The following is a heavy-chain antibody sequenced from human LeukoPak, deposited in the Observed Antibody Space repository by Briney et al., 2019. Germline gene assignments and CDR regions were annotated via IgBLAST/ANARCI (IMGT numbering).Heavy chain of an antibody. J-gene: IGHJ4*02. CDR1: GGSFSGHY. CDR2: INHSGLT. CDR3: ARGRAVYSYGYNRWAYVDY. V-gene: IGHV4-34*01. Sequence: PSETLSLTCAVYGGSFSGHYWSWIRQPPGKGLEWIGEINHSGLTNYNPSLKSRVTISVDTSKNQFSLKLSSVTAADTAVYYCARGRAVYSYGYNRWAYVDYWGQGTLVTVSS. D-gene: IGHD5-18*01.